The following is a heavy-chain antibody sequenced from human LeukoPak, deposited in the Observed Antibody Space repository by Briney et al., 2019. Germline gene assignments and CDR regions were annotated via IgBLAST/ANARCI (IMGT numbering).Heavy chain of an antibody. CDR1: GFTFSSYW. CDR2: INSDGSST. Sequence: TGGSLRLSCAASGFTFSSYWMHWVRQAPGKGLVWVSRINSDGSSTSYADSVKGRFTISRDNAKNTLYLQMNSLRTEDTAVYYCASLTNYYYDSSGAIDYWGQGTLVTVSS. J-gene: IGHJ4*02. D-gene: IGHD3-22*01. V-gene: IGHV3-74*01. CDR3: ASLTNYYYDSSGAIDY.